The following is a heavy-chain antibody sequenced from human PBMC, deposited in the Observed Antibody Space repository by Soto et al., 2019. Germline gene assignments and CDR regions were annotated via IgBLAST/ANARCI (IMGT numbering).Heavy chain of an antibody. J-gene: IGHJ5*02. CDR1: GGPVRSRGYS. CDR2: IYYSGTT. Sequence: SEPLSPTCPFSGGPVRSRGYSWSWVRQHPGKGLEWIGYIYYSGTTYYNPSLTSRVSISLDTSQNQFSLNLRSVTVADTAVYYCASETVDAYRWFDPWGQG. CDR3: ASETVDAYRWFDP. D-gene: IGHD3-16*02. V-gene: IGHV4-31*03.